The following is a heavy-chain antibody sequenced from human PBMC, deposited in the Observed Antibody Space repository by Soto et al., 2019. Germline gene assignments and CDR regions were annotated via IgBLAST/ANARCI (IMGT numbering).Heavy chain of an antibody. J-gene: IGHJ4*02. V-gene: IGHV3-11*05. CDR3: ARDRTGYSNDFDY. CDR2: ISSSSSYT. D-gene: IGHD1-26*01. Sequence: PGGSLRLSCAASGFTFSSYAMTWIRQAPGKGLEWVSYISSSSSYTNYADSVKGRFTISRDNAKNSLYLQFNSLRAEDTAVYYCARDRTGYSNDFDYWGQGTLVTVSS. CDR1: GFTFSSYA.